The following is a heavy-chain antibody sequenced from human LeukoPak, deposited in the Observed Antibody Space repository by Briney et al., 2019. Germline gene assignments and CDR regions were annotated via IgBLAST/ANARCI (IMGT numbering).Heavy chain of an antibody. CDR3: AREDYGSFDY. Sequence: ASVKLSCTASGYTFTSYVISWVRQAPGQGLEWMGWISTYSGKTNYTQKLQGRVTMTTDTSTNTAYMELRSLRSDDTAVYYGAREDYGSFDYWGQGTLVTVSS. D-gene: IGHD4/OR15-4a*01. CDR1: GYTFTSYV. V-gene: IGHV1-18*01. J-gene: IGHJ4*02. CDR2: ISTYSGKT.